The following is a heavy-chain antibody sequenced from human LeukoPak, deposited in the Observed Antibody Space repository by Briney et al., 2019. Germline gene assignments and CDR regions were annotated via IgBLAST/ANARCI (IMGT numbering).Heavy chain of an antibody. Sequence: PGRCLRLSFAAYGYTFDDYAMHSGRQAPGKGLERVSGVSWNSGSIGYADSVKGRFTISRDNAKNSLYLQMNSLRAEDTALYYCAKGPAAMFYYGMDVWGQGTTVTVSS. D-gene: IGHD2-2*01. J-gene: IGHJ6*02. CDR1: GYTFDDYA. V-gene: IGHV3-9*01. CDR2: VSWNSGSI. CDR3: AKGPAAMFYYGMDV.